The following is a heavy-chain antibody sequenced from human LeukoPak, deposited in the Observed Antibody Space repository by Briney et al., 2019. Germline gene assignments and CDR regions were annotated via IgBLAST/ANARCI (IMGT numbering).Heavy chain of an antibody. CDR1: GGSISSYY. D-gene: IGHD2-15*01. CDR3: ARVRGVVVAATHYYYYYGMDV. Sequence: PSETLSLTCTVSGGSISSYYWSWIRQPPGKGLEWIGEINHSGSTNYNPSLKSRVTISVDTSKNQFSLKLSSVTAADTAVYYCARVRGVVVAATHYYYYYGMDVWGQGTTVTVSS. CDR2: INHSGST. J-gene: IGHJ6*02. V-gene: IGHV4-34*01.